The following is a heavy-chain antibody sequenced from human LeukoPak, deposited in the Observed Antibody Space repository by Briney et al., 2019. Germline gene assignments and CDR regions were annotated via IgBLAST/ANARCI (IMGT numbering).Heavy chain of an antibody. D-gene: IGHD6-13*01. Sequence: ASVKVSCKVSGYTLTELSMHWVRQAPGKGLGWMGGFDPEDGETIYAQKFQGRVTMTEDTSTDTAYMELSSLRSEDTAVYYCATDRTSDGYSSSWYTFDYWGQGTLVTVSS. J-gene: IGHJ4*02. V-gene: IGHV1-24*01. CDR1: GYTLTELS. CDR3: ATDRTSDGYSSSWYTFDY. CDR2: FDPEDGET.